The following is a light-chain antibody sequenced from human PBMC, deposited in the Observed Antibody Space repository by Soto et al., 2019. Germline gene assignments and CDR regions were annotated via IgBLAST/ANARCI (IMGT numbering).Light chain of an antibody. CDR2: QDN. CDR1: KLGDKY. CDR3: QTWDSSTVV. J-gene: IGLJ2*01. Sequence: SYELTQPHSVSVSPGQTASITCSGDKLGDKYACWYQHKPGQSPILVIYQDNKRPSGIPERFSGSNSGNTATLTISGTQAMDEADYYCQTWDSSTVVFGGGTKLTVL. V-gene: IGLV3-1*01.